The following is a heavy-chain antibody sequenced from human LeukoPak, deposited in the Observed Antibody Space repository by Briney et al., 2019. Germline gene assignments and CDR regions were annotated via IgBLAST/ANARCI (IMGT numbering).Heavy chain of an antibody. CDR3: ARPNSGYDLASYGMDV. J-gene: IGHJ6*02. CDR1: GYTFTSYG. V-gene: IGHV1-18*01. Sequence: ASVKVSCKASGYTFTSYGISWVRQAPGQGLEWMGWISAYNGNTNYAQKLQGRVTMTTDTSTSTAYMELRSLRSEDTAVYYCARPNSGYDLASYGMDVWGQGTTVTVSS. CDR2: ISAYNGNT. D-gene: IGHD5-12*01.